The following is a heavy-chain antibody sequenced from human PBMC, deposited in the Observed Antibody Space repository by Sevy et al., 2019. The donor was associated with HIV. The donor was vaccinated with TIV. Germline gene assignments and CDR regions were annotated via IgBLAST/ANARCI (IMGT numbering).Heavy chain of an antibody. J-gene: IGHJ6*03. CDR2: ISGSGTRT. CDR3: AKGGGGHYDPDEIAYYFYYYNMDV. V-gene: IGHV3-23*01. Sequence: GGSLRLSCAVSGFSFDSYGMTWVRQAPGKGLEWVSAISGSGTRTYCADSVKGRFIISRDNSKNTLDLQMNSLRAEDTAIYYCAKGGGGHYDPDEIAYYFYYYNMDVWGKGTTVTVSS. CDR1: GFSFDSYG. D-gene: IGHD3-22*01.